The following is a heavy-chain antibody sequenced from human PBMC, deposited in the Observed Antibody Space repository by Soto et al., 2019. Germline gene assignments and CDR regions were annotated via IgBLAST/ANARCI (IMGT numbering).Heavy chain of an antibody. CDR1: GFTFSDYY. CDR3: ARDGRDTAMRTIYYYYGMDV. D-gene: IGHD5-18*01. CDR2: ISSSGSTI. V-gene: IGHV3-11*01. J-gene: IGHJ6*02. Sequence: QVQLVESGGGLVKPGGSLRLSCAASGFTFSDYYMSWIRQAPGKGLEWVSYISSSGSTIYYADSVKGRFTISRDNAKNSLYLQMNSLRAEDTAVYYCARDGRDTAMRTIYYYYGMDVWGQGTTVTVSS.